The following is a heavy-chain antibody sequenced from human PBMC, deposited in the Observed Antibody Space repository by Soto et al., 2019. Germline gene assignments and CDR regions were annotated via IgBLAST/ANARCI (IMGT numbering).Heavy chain of an antibody. CDR2: ISYDGSNK. CDR1: GFTFSAFG. D-gene: IGHD6-6*01. CDR3: AKHRQRVLYSTSSERYFYYYGMDV. Sequence: QVQLVESGGGVVQPGRSLRLSCAASGFTFSAFGMHWVRQAPGKGLEWVAVISYDGSNKNYADSVRGRFTISRDTPKNTLFLQMNSLRAEDTAVYYCAKHRQRVLYSTSSERYFYYYGMDVWGQGTTVTVSS. J-gene: IGHJ6*02. V-gene: IGHV3-30*18.